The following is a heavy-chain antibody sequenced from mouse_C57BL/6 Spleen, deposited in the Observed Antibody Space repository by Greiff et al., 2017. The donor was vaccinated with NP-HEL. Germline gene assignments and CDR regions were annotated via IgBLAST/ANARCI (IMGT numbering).Heavy chain of an antibody. CDR2: INPNNGGT. CDR3: ARDNYGSPFDY. J-gene: IGHJ2*01. Sequence: EVQLQQSGPELVKPGASVKISCKASGYTFTDYYMNWVKQSHGKSLEWIGDINPNNGGTSYNQKFKGKATLTVDKSSSTAYMELRSLTSEDSAVYYCARDNYGSPFDYWGQGTTLTVSS. CDR1: GYTFTDYY. V-gene: IGHV1-26*01. D-gene: IGHD1-1*01.